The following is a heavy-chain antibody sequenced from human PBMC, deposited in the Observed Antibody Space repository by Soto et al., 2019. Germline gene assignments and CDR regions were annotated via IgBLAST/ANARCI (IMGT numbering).Heavy chain of an antibody. CDR2: IYWDDDK. D-gene: IGHD3-16*01. Sequence: ESGPTLVNPPKTLTLTCTFSGFSLSTSGVGVGWIRQPPGKALEWLALIYWDDDKRYSPSLKSRLTINKDTSKNQVVLTMTIMDPVDTASYYCAHRRYVSPSNDAFDIWGQGTMVTVSS. V-gene: IGHV2-5*02. J-gene: IGHJ3*02. CDR1: GFSLSTSGVG. CDR3: AHRRYVSPSNDAFDI.